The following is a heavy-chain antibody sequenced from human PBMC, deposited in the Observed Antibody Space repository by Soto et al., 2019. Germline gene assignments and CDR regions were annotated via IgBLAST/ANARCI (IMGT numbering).Heavy chain of an antibody. CDR1: GFTLSSYA. V-gene: IGHV3-23*01. D-gene: IGHD3-22*01. J-gene: IGHJ4*02. CDR3: AKATYYYDSSGYYG. CDR2: VSGGGGST. Sequence: PGGTLSLSCAASGFTLSSYAMSWVRQAPGKGLEWVSSVSGGGGSTYYADSVKGRFTISRDDSKNTLYLQMNSLRAEDTAVYYCAKATYYYDSSGYYGWGQGTLVTVSS.